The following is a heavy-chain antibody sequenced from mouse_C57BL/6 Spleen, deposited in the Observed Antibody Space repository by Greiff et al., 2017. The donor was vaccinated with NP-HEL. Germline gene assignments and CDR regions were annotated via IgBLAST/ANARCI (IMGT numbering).Heavy chain of an antibody. J-gene: IGHJ2*01. CDR3: ARHGRYYYGSSYYFDY. V-gene: IGHV1-62-2*01. CDR2: FYPGRGSI. D-gene: IGHD1-1*01. Sequence: QVQLQQSGAELVKPGASVPLSFPASGYPFTEYTIHWVKQRSGQGLEWIGWFYPGRGSIKYNEKFKDKATLTADKSSSTVYMELSRLTSEDSAVYFCARHGRYYYGSSYYFDYWGQGTTLTVSS. CDR1: GYPFTEYT.